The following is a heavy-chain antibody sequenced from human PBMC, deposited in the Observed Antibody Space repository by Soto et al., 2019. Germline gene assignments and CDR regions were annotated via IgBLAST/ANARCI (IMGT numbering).Heavy chain of an antibody. J-gene: IGHJ4*02. V-gene: IGHV1-69*06. Sequence: QVQLVQSGAEVKKPGSSVKVSCKAAGGTFSSYAISWVRQAPGQGLEWMVGIIPIFGTANYAQKFQGRVTITADKSTSTAYMELSSLRSEDTAVYYCAREGTSYCSSTSCPFDYWGQGTLVTVSS. CDR1: GGTFSSYA. CDR2: IIPIFGTA. D-gene: IGHD2-2*01. CDR3: AREGTSYCSSTSCPFDY.